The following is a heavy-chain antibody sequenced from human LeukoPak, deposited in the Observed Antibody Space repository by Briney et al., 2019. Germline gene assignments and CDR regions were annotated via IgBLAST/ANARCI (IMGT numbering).Heavy chain of an antibody. CDR1: GGSISSGGYY. CDR2: IYHSGST. J-gene: IGHJ4*02. V-gene: IGHV4-30-2*01. Sequence: SQTLSLTCTVSGGSISSGGYYWSWIRQPPGKGLEWIGYIYHSGSTYYNPSLQSQVTILVDQSKNQFSLKLSSVTAADTPVYYCARAVTTLGPVGPRPFDYWGQGTLVTVSS. CDR3: ARAVTTLGPVGPRPFDY. D-gene: IGHD4-17*01.